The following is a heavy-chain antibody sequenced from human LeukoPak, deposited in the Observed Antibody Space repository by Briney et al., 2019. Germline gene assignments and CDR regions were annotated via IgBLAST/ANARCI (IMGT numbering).Heavy chain of an antibody. D-gene: IGHD1-26*01. V-gene: IGHV3-48*01. Sequence: GGSLRLSCAASGFIFSNYDMNWVRQAPRKGLEWVSYISSSSDSIDYADSVKGRFTISRDNAKNSLYLQMDSLGAEDTAVYYCARPYRGFFDYWGQGNLVIVSS. J-gene: IGHJ4*02. CDR1: GFIFSNYD. CDR2: ISSSSDSI. CDR3: ARPYRGFFDY.